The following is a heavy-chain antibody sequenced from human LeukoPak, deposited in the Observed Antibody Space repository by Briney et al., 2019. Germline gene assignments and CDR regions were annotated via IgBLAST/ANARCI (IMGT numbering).Heavy chain of an antibody. CDR2: IYHSGGT. D-gene: IGHD4-23*01. Sequence: SETLSLTCTVSGYSISSGYYWAWIRQPPGKGLEWIGSIYHSGGTYNNPSLKSRLTMSVDTSKNQFSLKLTSVTAADTAVYYCARGGGNGGGWVGNYYYMDVWGKGTTVTVSS. J-gene: IGHJ6*03. CDR1: GYSISSGYY. V-gene: IGHV4-38-2*02. CDR3: ARGGGNGGGWVGNYYYMDV.